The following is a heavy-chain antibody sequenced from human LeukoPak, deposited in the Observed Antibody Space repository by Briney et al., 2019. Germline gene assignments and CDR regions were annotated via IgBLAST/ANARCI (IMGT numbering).Heavy chain of an antibody. CDR3: ARSLYARRSNYDTSGSPYYYYAMDV. CDR1: GFILSSYA. V-gene: IGHV3-30*04. Sequence: GRSLRLSCAASGFILSSYAMHWVRQAPGKGLEWVAVISNDGSKKYSADSVRGRFIISRDNSKNTLYLQMNSLRVDDTAVYYCARSLYARRSNYDTSGSPYYYYAMDVWAKGPRSPSL. D-gene: IGHD3-22*01. J-gene: IGHJ6*02. CDR2: ISNDGSKK.